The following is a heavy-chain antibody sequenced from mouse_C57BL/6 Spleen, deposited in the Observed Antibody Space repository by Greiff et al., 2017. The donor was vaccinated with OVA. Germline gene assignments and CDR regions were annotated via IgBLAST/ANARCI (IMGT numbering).Heavy chain of an antibody. CDR2: INPGSGGT. D-gene: IGHD3-1*01. Sequence: VQLQQSGAELVRPGTSVKVSCKASGYAFTNYLIEWVKQRPGQGLEWIGVINPGSGGTNYNEKFKGKATLTADKSSSTAYMQLSSLTSEDSAVYVCARSGHAMDYWGQGTSVTVSS. V-gene: IGHV1-54*01. CDR1: GYAFTNYL. CDR3: ARSGHAMDY. J-gene: IGHJ4*01.